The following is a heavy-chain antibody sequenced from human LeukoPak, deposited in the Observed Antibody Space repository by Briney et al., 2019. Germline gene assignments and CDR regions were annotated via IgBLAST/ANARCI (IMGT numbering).Heavy chain of an antibody. J-gene: IGHJ4*02. D-gene: IGHD6-19*01. CDR1: GGSISSSSYY. CDR2: IYYSGST. V-gene: IGHV4-39*01. CDR3: ARLRSSSGSLGPYYFDY. Sequence: SETLSLTCTVSGGSISSSSYYWGWIRQPPGKGLEWIGSIYYSGSTYYNPSLKSRVTISVDTSKNQFSLKLSSVTAADTAVYYCARLRSSSGSLGPYYFDYWGQGTLVTVSS.